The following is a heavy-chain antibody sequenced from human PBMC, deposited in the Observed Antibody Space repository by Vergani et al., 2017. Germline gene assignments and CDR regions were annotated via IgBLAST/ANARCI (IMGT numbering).Heavy chain of an antibody. CDR1: GGTFSSYA. CDR3: ARDPLYGDYSAYYYGMDV. Sequence: QVQLVQSGAEVKKPGSSVKVSCKASGGTFSSYAISWVRQAPGQGLEWMGRIIPNSGGTNYAQKFQGRVTMTRDTSISTAYMELSMLRSDDTAVYYCARDPLYGDYSAYYYGMDVWGQGTTVTVSS. D-gene: IGHD4-17*01. CDR2: IIPNSGGT. J-gene: IGHJ6*02. V-gene: IGHV1-2*02.